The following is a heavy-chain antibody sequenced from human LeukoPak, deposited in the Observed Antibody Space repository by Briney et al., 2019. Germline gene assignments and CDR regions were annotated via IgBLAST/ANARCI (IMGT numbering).Heavy chain of an antibody. CDR2: INPSGGST. CDR3: ARSRGHIVVVTAISSGYYFDS. Sequence: ASVKVSCKASGYTFTSYYMHWVRQAPGQGLEWMGIINPSGGSTSYAQKFQGRVTITRDTSTSTVYMELSSLRSEDTAVYYCARSRGHIVVVTAISSGYYFDSWGQGTLVTVSS. J-gene: IGHJ4*02. V-gene: IGHV1-46*01. D-gene: IGHD2-21*02. CDR1: GYTFTSYY.